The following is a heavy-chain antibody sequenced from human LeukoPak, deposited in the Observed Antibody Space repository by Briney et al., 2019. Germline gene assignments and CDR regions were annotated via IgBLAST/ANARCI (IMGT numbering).Heavy chain of an antibody. V-gene: IGHV1-69*05. CDR1: GGTFSSYA. CDR3: AWGGSYFRDYYYYYMDV. D-gene: IGHD1-26*01. J-gene: IGHJ6*03. Sequence: GASVKVSCKASGGTFSSYAISWVRQAPGQGLEWMGGIIPIFGTANYAQKFQGRVTITTDESTSTAYMELSSLRSEDTAVYYCAWGGSYFRDYYYYYMDVWGKGTTVTVSS. CDR2: IIPIFGTA.